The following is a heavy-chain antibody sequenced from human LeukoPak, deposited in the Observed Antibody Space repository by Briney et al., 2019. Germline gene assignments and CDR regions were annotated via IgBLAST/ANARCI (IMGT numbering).Heavy chain of an antibody. CDR1: GFTFSSYA. Sequence: GGSLRLSCAASGFTFSSYAMNWVRQAPGKGLEWVSVISGSGGSTYYADSVKGRFTISRDNSKNTLYLQMNSLRAEDTAVYYCTKDMGIASPGIFDYWGQGTLVTVSS. V-gene: IGHV3-23*01. CDR2: ISGSGGST. CDR3: TKDMGIASPGIFDY. D-gene: IGHD6-13*01. J-gene: IGHJ4*02.